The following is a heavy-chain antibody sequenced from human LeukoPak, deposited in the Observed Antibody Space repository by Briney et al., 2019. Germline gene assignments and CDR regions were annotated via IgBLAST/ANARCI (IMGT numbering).Heavy chain of an antibody. D-gene: IGHD6-13*01. J-gene: IGHJ4*02. Sequence: GRSLRLSCAASGFTFSSYWMHWVRQAPGKGLVWVSRINSDGGSTSYADSVKGRFTISRDDAKNTLYLQMNSLRAEDTAVYYCARVPYSSSWYDYWGQGTLVTVSS. CDR3: ARVPYSSSWYDY. CDR2: INSDGGST. CDR1: GFTFSSYW. V-gene: IGHV3-74*01.